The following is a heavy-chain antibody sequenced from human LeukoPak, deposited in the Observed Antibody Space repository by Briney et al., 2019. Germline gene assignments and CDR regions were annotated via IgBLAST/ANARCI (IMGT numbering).Heavy chain of an antibody. CDR1: GFTFSSYA. V-gene: IGHV3-30-3*01. CDR3: ARSDYYYGMDV. J-gene: IGHJ6*02. CDR2: ISYDGSNK. Sequence: PGRSLRLSCAASGFTFSSYAMHWVRQAPGKGLEWVAVISYDGSNKYYADSVKGRFTISRDNSKNTLYLQMNSLRAEDTAVYYCARSDYYYGMDVWGQGTTVTVSS.